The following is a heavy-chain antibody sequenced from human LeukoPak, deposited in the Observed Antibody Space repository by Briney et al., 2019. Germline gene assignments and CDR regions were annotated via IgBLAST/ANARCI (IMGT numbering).Heavy chain of an antibody. CDR1: GYTFTSYY. CDR3: ARVLYGDSPLDY. J-gene: IGHJ4*02. CDR2: INPSGGST. D-gene: IGHD4-17*01. Sequence: ASVKVSCKASGYTFTSYYMHWVRQAPGQGLEWMGIINPSGGSTSYAQKFQGRVTMTRDTSTSTVYMELRSLRSDDTAVYYCARVLYGDSPLDYWGQGTLVTVSS. V-gene: IGHV1-46*01.